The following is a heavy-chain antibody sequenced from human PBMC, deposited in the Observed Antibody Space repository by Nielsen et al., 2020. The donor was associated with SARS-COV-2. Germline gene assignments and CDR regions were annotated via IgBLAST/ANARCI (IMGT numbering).Heavy chain of an antibody. Sequence: GESLKISCAASGFTFSSYDMHWVRQATGKGLEWVSAIGTAGDTYYPGSVKGRFTISRENAKNSLYLQMNSLRAGDTAVYYCARSGLDTATPGGMDVWGQGTTVTVSS. CDR2: IGTAGDT. J-gene: IGHJ6*02. D-gene: IGHD5-18*01. CDR1: GFTFSSYD. V-gene: IGHV3-13*01. CDR3: ARSGLDTATPGGMDV.